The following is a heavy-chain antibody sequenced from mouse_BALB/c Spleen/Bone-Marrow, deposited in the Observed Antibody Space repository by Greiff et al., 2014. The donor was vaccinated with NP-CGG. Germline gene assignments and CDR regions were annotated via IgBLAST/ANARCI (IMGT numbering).Heavy chain of an antibody. Sequence: EVQLQQSGGDLVYPGGSLKLSCAASGFTFSSYGMSWVRQTPGTRLEWVATINSGGTNTYYPNRMKEQFTISRDNAKNTLYLQMSRLRSEDTAMYYCTRRGIYDERTAMDYWGRGTSVTVS. J-gene: IGHJ4*01. V-gene: IGHV5-6*01. D-gene: IGHD2-12*01. CDR1: GFTFSSYG. CDR3: TRRGIYDERTAMDY. CDR2: INSGGTNT.